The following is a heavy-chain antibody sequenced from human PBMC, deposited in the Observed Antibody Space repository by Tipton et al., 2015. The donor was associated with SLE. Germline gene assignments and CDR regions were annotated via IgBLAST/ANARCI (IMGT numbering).Heavy chain of an antibody. J-gene: IGHJ3*02. CDR1: GGSFSGYY. V-gene: IGHV4-34*01. CDR2: INHSGST. Sequence: TLSLTCAVYGGSFSGYYWSWIRQPPGKGLEWIGEINHSGSTNYNPSLKSRVTISVDTSKNQFSLKLSSVTAADMAVYYCARTDYAFDIWGQGTMVTVSS. CDR3: ARTDYAFDI. D-gene: IGHD2-21*02.